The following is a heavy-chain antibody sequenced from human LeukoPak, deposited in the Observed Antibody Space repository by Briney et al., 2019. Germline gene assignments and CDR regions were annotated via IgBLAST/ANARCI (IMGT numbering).Heavy chain of an antibody. Sequence: SGGSLRLSCSASGFSFSDYDMNWFRQAPGKGLEWISSISGRSSHVYYGDSVKGRFSISRDNAMNSVFLQMNSLGVGDTAVYYCGRAFPPLRTASAGDLWGQGTLVTVSS. J-gene: IGHJ4*02. CDR3: GRAFPPLRTASAGDL. V-gene: IGHV3-21*01. CDR2: ISGRSSHV. D-gene: IGHD3-16*01. CDR1: GFSFSDYD.